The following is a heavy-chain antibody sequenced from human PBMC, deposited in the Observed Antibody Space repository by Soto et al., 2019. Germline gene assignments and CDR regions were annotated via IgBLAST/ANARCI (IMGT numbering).Heavy chain of an antibody. CDR2: INPSGGST. Sequence: GASVKVSCKASGYTFTSYYIHWVRQAPGQGLEWMGIINPSGGSTNYAQKFQGRVTMTRDTSTSTVYMELSSLRSEDTAVYYCARAGVAYCTTTSCHPYYYVMDVWGQGTTVTVSS. D-gene: IGHD2-2*01. V-gene: IGHV1-46*01. CDR3: ARAGVAYCTTTSCHPYYYVMDV. J-gene: IGHJ6*02. CDR1: GYTFTSYY.